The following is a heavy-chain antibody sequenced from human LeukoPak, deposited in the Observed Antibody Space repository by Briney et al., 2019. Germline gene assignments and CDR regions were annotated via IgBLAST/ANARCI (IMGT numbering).Heavy chain of an antibody. CDR1: GFTFSSYW. CDR3: ANQGSGELPLDY. J-gene: IGHJ4*02. Sequence: GGSLRLSCAASGFTFSSYWMHWVRQAPGKGLEWVSAISGSGGSTYYADSVKGRFTISRDNSKNTLYLQMNSLRAEDTAVYYCANQGSGELPLDYWGQGTLVTVSS. D-gene: IGHD1-7*01. CDR2: ISGSGGST. V-gene: IGHV3-23*01.